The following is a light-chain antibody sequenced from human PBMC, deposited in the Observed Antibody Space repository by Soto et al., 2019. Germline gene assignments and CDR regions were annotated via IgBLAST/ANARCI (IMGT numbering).Light chain of an antibody. V-gene: IGKV3-20*01. J-gene: IGKJ1*01. CDR3: QRYGRSQWT. Sequence: EVGLTQSPCTLSLSPGEKASLSFRASHSPNYLPWYQQNPVQAPRLLIYGSSTRAPGTPDRFSASGSGTDFTLTINTLEPEDFAVYFCQRYGRSQWTFGQGTKVDIK. CDR1: HSPNY. CDR2: GSS.